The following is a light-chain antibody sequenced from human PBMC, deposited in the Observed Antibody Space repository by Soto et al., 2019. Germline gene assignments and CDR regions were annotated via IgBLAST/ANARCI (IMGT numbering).Light chain of an antibody. CDR2: DVT. J-gene: IGLJ3*02. CDR3: CSFAGSYTLV. CDR1: SSDVGDYNY. Sequence: QSALTQPRSVSGSPGQSVTISCTGTSSDVGDYNYVSWYRQHPGKAPKLIIYDVTKRPSGVPDRFSGSKSGNTASLTISGFQADDEADYYCCSFAGSYTLVFGGGTKLTVL. V-gene: IGLV2-11*01.